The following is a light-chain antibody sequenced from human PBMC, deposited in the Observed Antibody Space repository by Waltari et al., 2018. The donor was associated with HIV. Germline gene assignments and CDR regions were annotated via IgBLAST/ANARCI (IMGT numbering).Light chain of an antibody. CDR3: QTWGAGILV. J-gene: IGLJ3*02. V-gene: IGLV4-69*01. CDR2: LNSDGSH. Sequence: LVLTQSPSASASLGASVNLTCTLSVCHSSYAIAWHQQQPDKGPRYLMKLNSDGSHSKGDGIPVRFSGSSSGPERYLTISSLRSEDEGDYYCQTWGAGILVFGGGTKLTVL. CDR1: VCHSSYA.